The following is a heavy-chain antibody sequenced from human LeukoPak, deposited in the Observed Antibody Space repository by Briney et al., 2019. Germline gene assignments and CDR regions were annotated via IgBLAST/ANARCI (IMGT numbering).Heavy chain of an antibody. Sequence: GGSLRLSCAASGFTFTSYSMNWVRQAPGKGLEWVSSISSSSSYIYYADSVKGRFTISRDNAKNSLYLQMNSLRAEDTAVYYCARSNILTGYPSYDAFDIWGQGTMVTVSS. CDR1: GFTFTSYS. V-gene: IGHV3-21*01. D-gene: IGHD3-9*01. CDR2: ISSSSSYI. CDR3: ARSNILTGYPSYDAFDI. J-gene: IGHJ3*02.